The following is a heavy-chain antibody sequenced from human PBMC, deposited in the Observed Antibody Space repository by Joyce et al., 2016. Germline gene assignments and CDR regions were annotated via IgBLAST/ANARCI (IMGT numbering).Heavy chain of an antibody. CDR3: ARVPGFH. V-gene: IGHV3-53*01. CDR1: GFTVSNNY. Sequence: EVQLVESGGGLIQPGGSLRLSCAASGFTVSNNYMTWVRQAPGKGLEWVSFIYSGGDTYYADSVKGRFTISRDKTTLYLQMNSLRVEDTAVYYCARVPGFHWGQGTLVTVSS. J-gene: IGHJ4*02. CDR2: IYSGGDT.